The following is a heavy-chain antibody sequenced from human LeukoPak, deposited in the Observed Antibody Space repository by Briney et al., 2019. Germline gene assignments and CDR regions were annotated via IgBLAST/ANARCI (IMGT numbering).Heavy chain of an antibody. CDR1: ILNFNTFE. V-gene: IGHV3-48*03. CDR2: IGSSGSSI. Sequence: PGGSLTLSCEASILNFNTFEMSWVRQAPGKGLEWIAYIGSSGSSIYYADFVKGRLTISRDHAKHSLYVEVESLRVEDTAVYFCASMRWLQFFHWGQGTLVTVSS. CDR3: ASMRWLQFFH. J-gene: IGHJ4*02. D-gene: IGHD5-24*01.